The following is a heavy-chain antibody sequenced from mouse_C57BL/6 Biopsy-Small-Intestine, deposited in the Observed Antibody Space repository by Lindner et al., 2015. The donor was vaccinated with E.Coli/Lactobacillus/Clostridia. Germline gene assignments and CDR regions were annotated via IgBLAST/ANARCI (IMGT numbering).Heavy chain of an antibody. CDR2: FHPYTDDT. CDR1: GYTFTTYP. CDR3: AKGSNYDYAMDY. V-gene: IGHV1-47*01. D-gene: IGHD2-5*01. J-gene: IGHJ4*01. Sequence: VQLQESGAELVKPGASVKMSCKASGYTFTTYPIEWMKQNHGKSLEWIGNFHPYTDDTEYNEKFKGKATLTVEKSSSTVYLELSRLTSDDSAVYYCAKGSNYDYAMDYWGQGTSVTVSS.